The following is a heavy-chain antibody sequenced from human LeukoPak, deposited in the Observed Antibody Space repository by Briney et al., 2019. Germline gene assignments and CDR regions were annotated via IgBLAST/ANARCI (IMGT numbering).Heavy chain of an antibody. CDR2: IYPGDSDT. Sequence: GESLKISCKGSGYSFTSYWIGWVRQMPGKGLEWMGIIYPGDSDTRYSPSFQGQVTISADKSISTAYLQWSSLKASDTAMYYCARQGGGSGWYGMEIDYWGQGSLVTVSS. J-gene: IGHJ4*02. CDR1: GYSFTSYW. D-gene: IGHD6-19*01. V-gene: IGHV5-51*01. CDR3: ARQGGGSGWYGMEIDY.